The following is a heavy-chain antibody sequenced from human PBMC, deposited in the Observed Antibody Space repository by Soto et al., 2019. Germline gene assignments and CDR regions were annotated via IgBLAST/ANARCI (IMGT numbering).Heavy chain of an antibody. CDR2: IIPIFGTA. D-gene: IGHD3-3*01. J-gene: IGHJ6*02. Sequence: SVKVSCKASGGTFSSYAISWVRQAPGQGLEWMGGIIPIFGTANYAQKFQGRVTITADESTSTAYMELSSLRSEDTAVYYCARPFWSGYYKALYYYYGMDVWGQGTTVTVSS. CDR1: GGTFSSYA. CDR3: ARPFWSGYYKALYYYYGMDV. V-gene: IGHV1-69*13.